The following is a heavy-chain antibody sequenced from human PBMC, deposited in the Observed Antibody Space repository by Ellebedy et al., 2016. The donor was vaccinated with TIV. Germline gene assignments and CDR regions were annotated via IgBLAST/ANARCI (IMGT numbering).Heavy chain of an antibody. Sequence: PGGSLRLSCAPSGFVFNNYAMSWVRQAPGKGLEWVSAISGFDGSTYYADSVKGRFTSSRDNSKSTLYLQMNTRRAEDTAVYYCAKDPGRSWPNYFYGMDVWGQGTTVTVSS. CDR2: ISGFDGST. J-gene: IGHJ6*02. CDR3: AKDPGRSWPNYFYGMDV. D-gene: IGHD6-13*01. V-gene: IGHV3-23*01. CDR1: GFVFNNYA.